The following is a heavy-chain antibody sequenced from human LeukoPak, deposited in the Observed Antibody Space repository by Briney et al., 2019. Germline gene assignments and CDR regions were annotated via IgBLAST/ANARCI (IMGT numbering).Heavy chain of an antibody. CDR1: GGSFSGYY. J-gene: IGHJ4*02. D-gene: IGHD5-18*01. Sequence: SETLSLTCAVYGGSFSGYYWSWIRQPPGKGLEWIGEINHSGSTNYNPSLKSRVTISVDTSKNQFSLKLSSVTAADTAVYYCARHFTATSDYWGQGTLVTVSS. CDR2: INHSGST. CDR3: ARHFTATSDY. V-gene: IGHV4-34*01.